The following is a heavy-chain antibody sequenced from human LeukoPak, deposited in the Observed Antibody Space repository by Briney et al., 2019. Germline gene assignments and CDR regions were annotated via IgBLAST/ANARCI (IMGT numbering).Heavy chain of an antibody. Sequence: GGSLRLSCAASGFTFSSFEVSWVRQAPGKGLEWVSYISSSGTTIYYADSVKGRFTISRDNAKNSLYLQMNSLRAEDTAVYYCARVGPLWFGEPYYYYNMDVWGTGTTVTVSS. CDR2: ISSSGTTI. D-gene: IGHD3-10*01. CDR1: GFTFSSFE. V-gene: IGHV3-48*03. CDR3: ARVGPLWFGEPYYYYNMDV. J-gene: IGHJ6*04.